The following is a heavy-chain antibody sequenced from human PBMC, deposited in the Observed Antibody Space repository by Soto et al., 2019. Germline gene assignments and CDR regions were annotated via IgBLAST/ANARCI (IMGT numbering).Heavy chain of an antibody. CDR2: ISYDGSNK. CDR1: GFTFSSYG. J-gene: IGHJ4*02. Sequence: HPGGSLRLSCAASGFTFSSYGMHWVRQAPGKGLEWVAVISYDGSNKYYADSVKGRFTISRDNSKNTLYLQMNSLRAEDTAVYYCEKSLYRYSGSYIFDYWGQGTLVPVYS. D-gene: IGHD1-26*01. V-gene: IGHV3-30*18. CDR3: EKSLYRYSGSYIFDY.